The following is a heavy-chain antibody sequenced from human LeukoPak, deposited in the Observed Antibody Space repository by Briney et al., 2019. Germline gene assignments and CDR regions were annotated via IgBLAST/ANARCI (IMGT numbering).Heavy chain of an antibody. J-gene: IGHJ4*02. D-gene: IGHD1-26*01. CDR3: AKGRQWELPLDY. V-gene: IGHV3-23*01. CDR1: GFTFSSYA. CDR2: ISGSGGYT. Sequence: GGSLRLSCAASGFTFSSYAMSWVRQAPGKGLEWVSAISGSGGYTYYADSAKGRFTISRDNSKNTLYLQMNSLRAEDTAVYYCAKGRQWELPLDYWGQGTLVTVSS.